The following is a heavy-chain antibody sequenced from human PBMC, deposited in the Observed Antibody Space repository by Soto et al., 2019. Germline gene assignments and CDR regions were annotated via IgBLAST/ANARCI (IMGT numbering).Heavy chain of an antibody. CDR1: VYTLTNYY. J-gene: IGHJ5*01. D-gene: IGHD2-2*01. V-gene: IGHV1-2*02. Sequence: SVKLSWKASVYTLTNYYMHFVRQAPGQGLEWMGWINANSGGTNYPQKFQGRVTLTRDTSISTVYMELSSLRSDDTAVYYCARVVPGAEAWFGLWGQGTLVTGSS. CDR3: ARVVPGAEAWFGL. CDR2: INANSGGT.